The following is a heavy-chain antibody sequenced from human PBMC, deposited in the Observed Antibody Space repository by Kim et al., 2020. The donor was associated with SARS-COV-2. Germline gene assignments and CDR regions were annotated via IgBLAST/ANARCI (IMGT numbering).Heavy chain of an antibody. Sequence: SETLSLTCTVSGGSVSSGSYYWSWIRQPPGKGLEWIGYIYYSGSTNYNPSLKSRVTISVDTSKNQFSLKLSSVTAADTAVYYCARDCRHWGEGATLSHFDYWGQGTLVTVSS. V-gene: IGHV4-61*01. J-gene: IGHJ4*02. D-gene: IGHD1-26*01. CDR3: ARDCRHWGEGATLSHFDY. CDR2: IYYSGST. CDR1: GGSVSSGSYY.